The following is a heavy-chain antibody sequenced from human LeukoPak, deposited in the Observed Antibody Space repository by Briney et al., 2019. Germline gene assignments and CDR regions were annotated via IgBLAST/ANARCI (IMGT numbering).Heavy chain of an antibody. V-gene: IGHV1-2*02. CDR2: INPNSGGT. Sequence: ASVKVPCKASGYTYTGYYMHWVRQAPGQGLEWMGWINPNSGGTNYAQKFQGRVTMTRDTSISTAYMELSRLRSDDTAVYYCARGTVYYDSSGQKLDYFDYWGQGTLVTVSS. J-gene: IGHJ4*02. CDR3: ARGTVYYDSSGQKLDYFDY. D-gene: IGHD3-22*01. CDR1: GYTYTGYY.